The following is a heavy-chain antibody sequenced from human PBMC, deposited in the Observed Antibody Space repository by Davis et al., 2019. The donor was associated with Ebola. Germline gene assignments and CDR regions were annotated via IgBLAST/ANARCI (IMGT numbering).Heavy chain of an antibody. CDR1: GGSISSYY. Sequence: MPSETLSLTCTVSGGSISSYYWSWIRQLPGKGLGWIGYIYYSGSTNYHPSLKSRVTISVDPSKNQFSLKLSSVTAADTAVYYCARQLRYYYDSSGYQKTSYFDYWGQGTLVTVSS. CDR3: ARQLRYYYDSSGYQKTSYFDY. J-gene: IGHJ4*02. V-gene: IGHV4-59*08. D-gene: IGHD3-22*01. CDR2: IYYSGST.